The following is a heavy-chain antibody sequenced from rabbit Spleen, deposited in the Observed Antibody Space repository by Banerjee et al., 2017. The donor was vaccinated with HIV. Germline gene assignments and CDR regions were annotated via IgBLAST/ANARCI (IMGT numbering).Heavy chain of an antibody. CDR3: ARSGAGSSYSNWYLAL. D-gene: IGHD8-1*01. V-gene: IGHV1S43*01. Sequence: QSLEESGGDLVKPGSSLTLTCKASGIDFSSNYYMCWVRQAPGKGPEWIGCIYTSNGSKYYASWVNGRFSISRSTSLNTVTLQMTSLTDADTATYFCARSGAGSSYSNWYLALWGPGTLVTVS. CDR2: IYTSNGSK. CDR1: GIDFSSNYY. J-gene: IGHJ4*01.